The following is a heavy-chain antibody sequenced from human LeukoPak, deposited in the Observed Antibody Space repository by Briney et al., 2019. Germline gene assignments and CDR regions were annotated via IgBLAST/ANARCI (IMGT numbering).Heavy chain of an antibody. V-gene: IGHV5-51*01. D-gene: IGHD3-3*01. CDR3: ARHQADYDFWSGYYGRAFDI. Sequence: GESLKISCKGSGYSFTSYWIGWVRQMPGKGLEWMGIIYPGDSDTRYSPSFQGQVTISADKSISTAYLQWSSLKASGTAMYYCARHQADYDFWSGYYGRAFDIWGQGTMVTVSS. CDR1: GYSFTSYW. CDR2: IYPGDSDT. J-gene: IGHJ3*02.